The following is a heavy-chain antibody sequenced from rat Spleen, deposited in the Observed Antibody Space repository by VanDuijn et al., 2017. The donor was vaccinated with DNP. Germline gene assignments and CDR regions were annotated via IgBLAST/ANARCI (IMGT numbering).Heavy chain of an antibody. CDR2: VNKDSSTI. D-gene: IGHD1-11*01. CDR1: GFNFNDNW. J-gene: IGHJ4*01. V-gene: IGHV4-2*01. CDR3: TRGRRGRRAEGVMDA. Sequence: EVKLVESGGGLVQPGRSLKISCAASGFNFNDNWMGWVRQAPGKGLEWIGHVNKDSSTINYTPSLKDKFTISRDNGQNTLYLQMNSLRSEDTATYYCTRGRRGRRAEGVMDAWGQGASVTVSS.